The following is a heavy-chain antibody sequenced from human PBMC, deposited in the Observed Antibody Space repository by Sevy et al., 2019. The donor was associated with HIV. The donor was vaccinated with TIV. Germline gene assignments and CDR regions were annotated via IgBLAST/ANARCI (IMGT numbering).Heavy chain of an antibody. D-gene: IGHD3-10*01. J-gene: IGHJ6*02. CDR1: GDSVSSNSAA. CDR3: ARGDYYCSGSYSYHYYYYFGFDV. CDR2: TYYRSKWYN. Sequence: SQTLSLTCAIFGDSVSSNSAAWNWIRQSPSRGLEWLGRTYYRSKWYNDYGDSVKSRITINPDTSKNQFSLQLNSVTPEDTAVYYCARGDYYCSGSYSYHYYYYFGFDVWGQGTSATVSS. V-gene: IGHV6-1*01.